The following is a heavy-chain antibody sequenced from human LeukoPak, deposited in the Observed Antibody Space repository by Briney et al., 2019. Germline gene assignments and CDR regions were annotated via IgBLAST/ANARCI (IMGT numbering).Heavy chain of an antibody. CDR1: GFTFDDYA. CDR2: ISWNSGSI. D-gene: IGHD1-26*01. V-gene: IGHV3-9*01. Sequence: PGGSPRLSCAASGFTFDDYAMHWVRQAPGKGLEWVSGISWNSGSIGYADSVKGRFTISRDNAKNSLYLQMNSLRAEDTALYYCAKDLPDSGSYQIGAFDYWGQGTLVTVSS. J-gene: IGHJ4*02. CDR3: AKDLPDSGSYQIGAFDY.